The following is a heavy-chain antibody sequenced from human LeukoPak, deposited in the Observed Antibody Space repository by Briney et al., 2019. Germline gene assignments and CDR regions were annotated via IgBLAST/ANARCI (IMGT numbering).Heavy chain of an antibody. J-gene: IGHJ6*03. CDR1: GYTFTSYY. CDR3: ASSYYYYYMDV. V-gene: IGHV1-46*01. CDR2: INPSGGST. Sequence: ASVKVSCKASGYTFTSYYMHWVRQAPGQGLEWMGIINPSGGSTSYAQKFQGRVTMTRDMSTSTVYIELSSLRSEDTAVYYCASSYYYYYMDVWGKGTTVTVSS.